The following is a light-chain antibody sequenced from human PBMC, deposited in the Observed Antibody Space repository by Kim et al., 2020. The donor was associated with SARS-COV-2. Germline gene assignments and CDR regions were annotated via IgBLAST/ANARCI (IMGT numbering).Light chain of an antibody. CDR3: QQLNRPPYT. Sequence: IQLTQSPSSLSASVGDRVNITCRANPGIANCLAWYQQKPGTAPKLVIYVASTLESGVPSRFSGSGCGTDFTLTISTLQPEDCATYHCQQLNRPPYTFGQGTKLEL. V-gene: IGKV1-9*01. J-gene: IGKJ2*01. CDR2: VAS. CDR1: PGIANC.